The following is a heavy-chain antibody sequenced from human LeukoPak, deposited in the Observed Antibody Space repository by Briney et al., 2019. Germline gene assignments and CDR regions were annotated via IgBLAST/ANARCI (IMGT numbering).Heavy chain of an antibody. V-gene: IGHV1-69*05. CDR3: ASTYYYDSSGYYFDY. CDR1: GGTFSSYA. J-gene: IGHJ4*02. Sequence: SVKVSCRASGGTFSSYAISWVRQAPGQGLEWMGGIIPIFGTANYAQKFQGRVTITTDESTSTAYMELSSLRSEDTAVYYCASTYYYDSSGYYFDYWGQGTLVTVSS. D-gene: IGHD3-22*01. CDR2: IIPIFGTA.